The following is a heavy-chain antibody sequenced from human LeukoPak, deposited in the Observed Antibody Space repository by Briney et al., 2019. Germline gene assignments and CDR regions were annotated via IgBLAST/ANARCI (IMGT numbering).Heavy chain of an antibody. D-gene: IGHD1-1*01. CDR1: GFTFSDYY. CDR2: ISSSSSYT. Sequence: PGGSLRLSCAASGFTFSDYYMSWIRQAPRKGLEWVSYISSSSSYTNYADSVKGRFTISRDNAKNSLYLQMNSLRAEDTAVYYCAKYLYNWNDGGSVDYWGQGTLVTVSS. CDR3: AKYLYNWNDGGSVDY. V-gene: IGHV3-11*06. J-gene: IGHJ4*02.